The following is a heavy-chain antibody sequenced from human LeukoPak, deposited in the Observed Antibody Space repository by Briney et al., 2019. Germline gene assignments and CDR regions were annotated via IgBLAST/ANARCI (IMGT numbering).Heavy chain of an antibody. V-gene: IGHV1-18*01. CDR3: AKESISGYFSRPFGLGY. D-gene: IGHD3-22*01. J-gene: IGHJ4*02. Sequence: ASVKVSCKASGYTFTSYAMNWVRQAPGQGLEWMGWISAYNGNTNYAQKLQGRVTMTTDTSTSTAYMELRSLRSDDTAVYYCAKESISGYFSRPFGLGYWGQGTLVTVSS. CDR2: ISAYNGNT. CDR1: GYTFTSYA.